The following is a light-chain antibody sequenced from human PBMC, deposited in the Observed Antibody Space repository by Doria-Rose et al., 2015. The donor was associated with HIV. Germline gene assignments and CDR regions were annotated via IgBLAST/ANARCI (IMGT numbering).Light chain of an antibody. Sequence: QSVLTQPPSVSGSPGQRVAISCTGSSSNVVAGFGVNWYQQFPGTAPKLLIHGNTNRPSGVPDRFSGSKSGTSASLAISGLRAEDEADYYCQSYGSRLSVYVFGTGTKVTVL. J-gene: IGLJ1*01. CDR1: SSNVVAGFG. V-gene: IGLV1-40*01. CDR2: GNT. CDR3: QSYGSRLSVYV.